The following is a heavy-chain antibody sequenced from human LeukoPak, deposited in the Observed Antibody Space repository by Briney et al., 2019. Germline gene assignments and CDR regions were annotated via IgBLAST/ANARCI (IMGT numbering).Heavy chain of an antibody. CDR1: GFTFSSYA. D-gene: IGHD3-22*01. CDR2: ISYDGSNK. J-gene: IGHJ6*03. Sequence: SGGSLRLSCAASGFTFSSYAMHWVRQAPGKGLEWVAVISYDGSNKYYADSVKGRFTISRDNSKNTLYLQMNSLRAEDTAVYYCARDGSDPNTYYYDSSGYAYYYYYMDVWGKGTTVTVSS. V-gene: IGHV3-30*04. CDR3: ARDGSDPNTYYYDSSGYAYYYYYMDV.